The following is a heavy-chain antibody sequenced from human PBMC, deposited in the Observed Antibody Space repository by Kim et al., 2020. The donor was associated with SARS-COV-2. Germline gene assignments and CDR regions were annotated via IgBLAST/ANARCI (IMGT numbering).Heavy chain of an antibody. Sequence: LKSRVTISVDKSKNQFSQKLSSVTAADTAVYYCAGVRRGWLRLNGDIFDYWGQGTLVTVSS. D-gene: IGHD5-12*01. V-gene: IGHV4-4*02. CDR3: AGVRRGWLRLNGDIFDY. J-gene: IGHJ4*02.